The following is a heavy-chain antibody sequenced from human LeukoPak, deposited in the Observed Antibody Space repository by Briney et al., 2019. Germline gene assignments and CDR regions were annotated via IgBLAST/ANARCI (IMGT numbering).Heavy chain of an antibody. CDR2: IYYSGST. D-gene: IGHD5-12*01. CDR3: ARGESRDGYNHDY. Sequence: SETLSLTCSVSGGSISGYYWSWIRQPPGKGLEWIGYIYYSGSTNYNPSLKSRVTISVDTSKNQFSLKLSSVTAADTAVYYCARGESRDGYNHDYWGQGTLVTVSS. J-gene: IGHJ4*02. V-gene: IGHV4-59*01. CDR1: GGSISGYY.